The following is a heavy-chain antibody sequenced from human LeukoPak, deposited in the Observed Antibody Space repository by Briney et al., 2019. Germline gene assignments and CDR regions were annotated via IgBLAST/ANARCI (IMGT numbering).Heavy chain of an antibody. CDR1: GYSISSGYY. J-gene: IGHJ3*02. V-gene: IGHV4-38-2*02. Sequence: SETLSLTCTVSGYSISSGYYWGWIRQPPGKGLEWIGCIYHSGSTYYNPSLKSRVTISVDTSKNQFSLKLSSVTAADTAVYYCARVLTTVTTWGLKWGTGSPCTFDIWGQGTMVTVSS. D-gene: IGHD4-17*01. CDR3: ARVLTTVTTWGLKWGTGSPCTFDI. CDR2: IYHSGST.